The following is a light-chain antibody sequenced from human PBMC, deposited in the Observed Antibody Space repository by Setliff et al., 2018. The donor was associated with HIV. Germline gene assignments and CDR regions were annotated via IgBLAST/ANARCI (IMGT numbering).Light chain of an antibody. CDR3: SSYTSTLYV. CDR2: DVS. V-gene: IGLV2-14*03. CDR1: NSDVGGYNY. Sequence: QSVLTQPASVSGSPGQSITISCTGTNSDVGGYNYVSWYQQHPGKAPKLIIYDVSNRPSGVSNRFSGSKSGNTASLTISGLQAEDETDYYCSSYTSTLYVFGSGTKVTVL. J-gene: IGLJ1*01.